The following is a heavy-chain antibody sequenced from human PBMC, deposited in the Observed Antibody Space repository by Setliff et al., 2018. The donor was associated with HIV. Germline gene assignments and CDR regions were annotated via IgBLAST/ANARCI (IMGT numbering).Heavy chain of an antibody. CDR1: GPTFSGYW. CDR2: INSDGSST. V-gene: IGHV3-74*01. Sequence: VGSLRLSCAASGPTFSGYWMHWVRQAPGKGLVWVSRINSDGSSTTYADSVKGRFTISRDNAKNTLYLQMNSLRAEDTAVYYCARGGSNSWSPFDYWGQGTLVTVSS. D-gene: IGHD6-13*01. CDR3: ARGGSNSWSPFDY. J-gene: IGHJ4*02.